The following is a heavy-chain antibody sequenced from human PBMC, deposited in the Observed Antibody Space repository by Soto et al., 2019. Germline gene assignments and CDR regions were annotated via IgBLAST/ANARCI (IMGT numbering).Heavy chain of an antibody. J-gene: IGHJ3*01. CDR2: IKYNGSNK. CDR3: AKAVRYWLGSSCTMGAFDV. CDR1: GFSFSDSG. D-gene: IGHD1-26*01. Sequence: QVHLVESGGGVVQPGRSLRLSCVASGFSFSDSGMHWVRQAPGKGLEWVAAIKYNGSNKYYADSVNDRFTISRDNSKNRLTRKSNSRRAEDKAVYYLAKAVRYWLGSSCTMGAFDVWGKGPLVMVSS. V-gene: IGHV3-30*13.